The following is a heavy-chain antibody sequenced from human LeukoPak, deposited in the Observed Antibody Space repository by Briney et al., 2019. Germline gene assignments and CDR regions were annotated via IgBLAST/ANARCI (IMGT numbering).Heavy chain of an antibody. J-gene: IGHJ4*02. CDR3: ASLGAYCSSTSCYTRNFDY. Sequence: PGGSLRLSCAASGFTFSSYWMHWVRQAPGKGLVWVSRINTDGSSTSYADSVKGRFTVSRDNAKNTLYLQMNSLRAEDTAVYYCASLGAYCSSTSCYTRNFDYWGQGTLVTVSS. CDR2: INTDGSST. CDR1: GFTFSSYW. V-gene: IGHV3-74*01. D-gene: IGHD2-2*02.